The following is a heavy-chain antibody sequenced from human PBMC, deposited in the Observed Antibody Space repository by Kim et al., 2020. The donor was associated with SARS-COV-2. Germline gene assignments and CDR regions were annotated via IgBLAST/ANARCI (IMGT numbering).Heavy chain of an antibody. J-gene: IGHJ6*02. D-gene: IGHD6-13*01. Sequence: AVSVKSRITTNPDTSKNQFSLQLNSVTPEDTAVYYCARDSIAAAAYGMDVWGQGTTVTVSS. V-gene: IGHV6-1*01. CDR3: ARDSIAAAAYGMDV.